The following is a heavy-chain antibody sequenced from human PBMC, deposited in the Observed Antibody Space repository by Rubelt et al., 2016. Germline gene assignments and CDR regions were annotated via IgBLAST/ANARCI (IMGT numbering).Heavy chain of an antibody. V-gene: IGHV3-53*04. CDR1: GGSISSSNYF. Sequence: VQLQESGPGLVKPSETLSLTCTVSGGSISSSNYFWGWIRQPPGKGLEWVSVIYSGGSTYYADSVKGRFTISRHNSKNTRYLQINSLRAEDTAVYYCARGRDYGDYWGQGTLVTVSS. J-gene: IGHJ4*02. CDR2: IYSGGST. CDR3: ARGRDYGDY.